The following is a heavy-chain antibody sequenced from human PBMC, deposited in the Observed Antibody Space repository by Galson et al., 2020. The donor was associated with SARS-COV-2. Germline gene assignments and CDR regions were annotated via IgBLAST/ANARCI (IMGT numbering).Heavy chain of an antibody. CDR1: GITLSTYS. CDR3: AREGPSVTSSEIDN. Sequence: GESLKISCAASGITLSTYSMHWVRQTPGKELEWVAIISYDGSTKYNAHSVKGRFTISRDNSKNTLFLQMNSLKPEDTAVYFCAREGPSVTSSEIDNWGQGTLLTVSS. V-gene: IGHV3-30*04. CDR2: ISYDGSTK. D-gene: IGHD4-17*01. J-gene: IGHJ4*02.